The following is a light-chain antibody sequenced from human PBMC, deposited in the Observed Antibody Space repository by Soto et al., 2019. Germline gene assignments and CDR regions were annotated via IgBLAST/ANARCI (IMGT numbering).Light chain of an antibody. CDR1: SSDVGSYNS. Sequence: QSVLTQPASVSGSPGQSIAISCTGTSSDVGSYNSVCWYQQHPGKAPKLMIYEGSKRPSGVSDRFSGSKSGNTGCLTISGLQAEDEADYYCCSYAGNPYVFGTGTKVTVL. CDR3: CSYAGNPYV. V-gene: IGLV2-23*01. J-gene: IGLJ1*01. CDR2: EGS.